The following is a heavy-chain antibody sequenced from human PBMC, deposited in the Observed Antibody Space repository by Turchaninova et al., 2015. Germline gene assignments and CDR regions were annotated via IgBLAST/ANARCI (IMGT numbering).Heavy chain of an antibody. CDR3: ARGTSWPLDY. CDR2: TYYRSQWSS. Sequence: QIQLHQSGPGLVKPSQTLSVTCAISGDSVSSNSAAWNWLRKSPSRGLGWLGSTYYRSQWSSDYAVSVKSRIIINGDTAKNQFSLQLNSVTPEDTAVYYCARGTSWPLDYWGQGTLVIVSS. CDR1: GDSVSSNSAA. D-gene: IGHD6-13*01. J-gene: IGHJ4*02. V-gene: IGHV6-1*01.